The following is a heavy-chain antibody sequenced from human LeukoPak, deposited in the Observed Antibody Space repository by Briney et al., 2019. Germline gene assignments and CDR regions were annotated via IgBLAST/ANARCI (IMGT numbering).Heavy chain of an antibody. CDR3: ARVTSGTGSGRSPFDY. CDR1: GYTFTSYY. J-gene: IGHJ4*02. D-gene: IGHD6-19*01. Sequence: ASVKVSCKASGYTFTSYYMHWVRQAPGQGLEWMGIINPSGGSTSYAQKFQGRVTMTRDTSTSTVYMELSSLRSEDTAVYYCARVTSGTGSGRSPFDYWGQGTLVTVSS. V-gene: IGHV1-46*01. CDR2: INPSGGST.